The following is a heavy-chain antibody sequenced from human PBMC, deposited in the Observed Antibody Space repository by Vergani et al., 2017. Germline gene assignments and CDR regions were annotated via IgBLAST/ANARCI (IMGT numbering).Heavy chain of an antibody. CDR2: IYSGGST. CDR1: GFTVSSNY. Sequence: EVQLVESGGGLIQPGGSLRLSCAASGFTVSSNYMSWVRQAPGKGLEWVSVIYSGGSTYYADSVKGRFTISRDNSKNTLYLQMNSLRAEDTAVYYCARVSSGGLWFGELSLRFDYWGQGTLVTVSS. V-gene: IGHV3-53*01. D-gene: IGHD3-10*01. J-gene: IGHJ4*02. CDR3: ARVSSGGLWFGELSLRFDY.